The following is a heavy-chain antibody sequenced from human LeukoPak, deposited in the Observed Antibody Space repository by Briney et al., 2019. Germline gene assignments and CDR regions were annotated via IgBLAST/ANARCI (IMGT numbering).Heavy chain of an antibody. CDR1: GGSISSSSYY. D-gene: IGHD3-10*01. CDR3: ARHSTGFGENDY. CDR2: IYYSGST. Sequence: PSETLSLTCTVSGGSISSSSYYWSWIRQPPGKGLEWIGYIYYSGSTNYNPSLKSRVTISVDTSKNQFSLKLSSVTAADTAVYYCARHSTGFGENDYWGQGTLVTVSS. V-gene: IGHV4-61*05. J-gene: IGHJ4*02.